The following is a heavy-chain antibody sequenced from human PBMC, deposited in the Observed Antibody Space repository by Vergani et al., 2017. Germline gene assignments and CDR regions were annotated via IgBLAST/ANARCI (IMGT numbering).Heavy chain of an antibody. J-gene: IGHJ4*02. D-gene: IGHD5-12*01. Sequence: QVQLQESGPGLVKPSQTLSLTCTVSGGSISSGSYYWSWIRQPAGKGLEWIGRIYTSGSTNYNTSLKSRVTISVDTSTNQFSLKLSSVTAADTAVYYCARLNSGYGYDYWGQGTLVTVSS. V-gene: IGHV4-61*02. CDR3: ARLNSGYGYDY. CDR2: IYTSGST. CDR1: GGSISSGSYY.